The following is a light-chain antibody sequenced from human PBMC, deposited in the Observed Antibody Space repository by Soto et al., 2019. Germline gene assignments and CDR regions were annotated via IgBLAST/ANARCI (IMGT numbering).Light chain of an antibody. V-gene: IGLV2-18*02. J-gene: IGLJ1*01. CDR2: DFS. CDR3: SSFTSSSTYV. CDR1: SSDVGSYNR. Sequence: QSVLTQPPSVSGSPGQSVAISCSGTSSDVGSYNRVSWYQQPPCTAPKLMIYDFSNRPSGVLYRFSGSKSGNTASLTISGLQAEDEADYYCSSFTSSSTYVFGTGTKVTVL.